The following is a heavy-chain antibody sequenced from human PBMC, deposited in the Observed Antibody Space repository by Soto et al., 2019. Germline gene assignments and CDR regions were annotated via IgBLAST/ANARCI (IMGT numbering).Heavy chain of an antibody. V-gene: IGHV4-34*01. CDR1: GGSFSGYY. CDR3: ARDKGVMGSGYYPFDY. J-gene: IGHJ4*02. D-gene: IGHD3-22*01. Sequence: HVQLQQWGAGLLKPSETLSLTCAVYGGSFSGYYWSWIRQPPGKGLEWIGEINHSGSTNYNPSLKSRVTISVDTSKNQFSLKLSSVTAADTAVYYCARDKGVMGSGYYPFDYWGQGPLVTVSS. CDR2: INHSGST.